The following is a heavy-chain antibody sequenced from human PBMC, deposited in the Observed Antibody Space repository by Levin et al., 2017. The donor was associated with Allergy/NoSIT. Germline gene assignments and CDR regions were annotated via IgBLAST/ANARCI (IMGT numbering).Heavy chain of an antibody. D-gene: IGHD2-2*01. V-gene: IGHV4-61*01. CDR3: ARYCSSTSCYVFDY. Sequence: GSLRLSCTVSGGSVSSGSYYWSWIRQPPGKGLEWIGYIYYSGSTNYNPSLKSRVTISVDTSKNQFSLKLSSVTAADTAVYYCARYCSSTSCYVFDYWGQGTLVTVSS. CDR1: GGSVSSGSYY. CDR2: IYYSGST. J-gene: IGHJ4*02.